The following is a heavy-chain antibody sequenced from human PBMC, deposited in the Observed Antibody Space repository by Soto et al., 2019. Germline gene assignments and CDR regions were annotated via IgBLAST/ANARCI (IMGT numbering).Heavy chain of an antibody. Sequence: GGSLRLSCAASGFTFSDYYMSWIRQAPGKGLEWVSYISSSGSTIYYADSVKGRFTISRDNSKNTLYLQMNSLRAEDTAVYYCARDSDEAYTPDYWVQGTLVTVSS. CDR3: ARDSDEAYTPDY. CDR1: GFTFSDYY. V-gene: IGHV3-11*04. D-gene: IGHD4-4*01. J-gene: IGHJ4*02. CDR2: ISSSGSTI.